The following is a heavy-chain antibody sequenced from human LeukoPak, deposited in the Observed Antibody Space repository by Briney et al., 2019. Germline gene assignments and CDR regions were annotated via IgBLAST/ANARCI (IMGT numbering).Heavy chain of an antibody. CDR3: ARRGYGYYSY. CDR2: IYPGDSDT. D-gene: IGHD3-3*01. J-gene: IGHJ4*02. Sequence: GESLKISCKGSGYSFTSYWIGWVRQMPGKGLEWMGIIYPGDSDTRYGPSFQGQVTISADKSISTAYLQCSSMKASHTAIYYGARRGYGYYSYWSQGTRVTVSS. V-gene: IGHV5-51*01. CDR1: GYSFTSYW.